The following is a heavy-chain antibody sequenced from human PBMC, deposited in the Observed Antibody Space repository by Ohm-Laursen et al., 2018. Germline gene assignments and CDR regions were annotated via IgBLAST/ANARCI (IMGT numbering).Heavy chain of an antibody. CDR3: TSDYGDDYYYYGMDV. J-gene: IGHJ6*02. D-gene: IGHD4-17*01. CDR1: GFTFSNAW. CDR2: ITRNSDTI. Sequence: SLRLSCTASGFTFSNAWMIWVRQAPGKGLEWISSITRNSDTINYADSVKGRFTISRDNAKNSLYLQMNSLRAEDTAVYYCTSDYGDDYYYYGMDVWGQGTTVTVSS. V-gene: IGHV3-48*04.